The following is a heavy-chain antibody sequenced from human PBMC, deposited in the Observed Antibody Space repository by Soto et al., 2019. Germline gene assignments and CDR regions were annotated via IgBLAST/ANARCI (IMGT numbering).Heavy chain of an antibody. Sequence: PGGSLRLSCAASGFTFSSYAMSWVRQAPGKGLEWVSAISGSGGSTYYADSVKGRFTISRDNSKNTLYLQMNSLRAEDTAVYYCARDSESSSSWYGWFDPWGQGTLVTVSS. V-gene: IGHV3-23*01. CDR1: GFTFSSYA. CDR3: ARDSESSSSWYGWFDP. D-gene: IGHD6-13*01. J-gene: IGHJ5*02. CDR2: ISGSGGST.